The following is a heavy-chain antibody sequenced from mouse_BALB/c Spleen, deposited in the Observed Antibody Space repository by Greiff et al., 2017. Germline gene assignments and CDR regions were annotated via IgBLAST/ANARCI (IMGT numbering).Heavy chain of an antibody. J-gene: IGHJ2*01. CDR2: ISDGGSYT. V-gene: IGHV5-4*02. CDR3: ARDNDGYFDY. Sequence: DVMLVESGGGLVKPGGSLKLSCAASGFTFSDYYMYWVRQTPEKRLEWVATISDGGSYTYYPDSVKGRFTISRDNAKNNLYLQMSSLKSEDTAMYYCARDNDGYFDYWGQGTTLTVSS. CDR1: GFTFSDYY.